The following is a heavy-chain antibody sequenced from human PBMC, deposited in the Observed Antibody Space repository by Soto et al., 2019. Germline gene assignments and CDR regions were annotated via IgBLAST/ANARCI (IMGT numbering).Heavy chain of an antibody. J-gene: IGHJ6*02. CDR3: AGETRNNYDYVINV. Sequence: PSETLSLTCTVSGGSISFYYWSWIRQAPGKGLEWLGRINSVATTDYKPSLGGRVTMTQDTIKNQVSLNLNSMTAADTAVYYCAGETRNNYDYVINVWGQGTTVTVSS. CDR2: INSVATT. D-gene: IGHD1-1*01. CDR1: GGSISFYY. V-gene: IGHV4-4*07.